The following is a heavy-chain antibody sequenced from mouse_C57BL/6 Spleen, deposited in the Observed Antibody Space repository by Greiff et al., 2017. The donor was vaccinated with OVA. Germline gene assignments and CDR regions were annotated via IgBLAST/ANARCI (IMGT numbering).Heavy chain of an antibody. D-gene: IGHD1-1*01. CDR2: IYPRSGNT. V-gene: IGHV1-81*01. Sequence: VQLQQSGAELARPGASVKLSCKASGYTFTSYGISWVKQRTGQGLEWIGEIYPRSGNTYYNEKFKGKAKLTADKSSSTAYMELRSLTSEDSAVYFCARYYGSSYPYWYFDVWGTGTTVTVSS. CDR3: ARYYGSSYPYWYFDV. J-gene: IGHJ1*03. CDR1: GYTFTSYG.